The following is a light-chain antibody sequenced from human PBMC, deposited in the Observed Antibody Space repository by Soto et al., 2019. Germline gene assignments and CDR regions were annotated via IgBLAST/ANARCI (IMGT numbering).Light chain of an antibody. CDR2: EGS. V-gene: IGLV2-23*01. CDR3: CSYAGSSSFDV. Sequence: QSVLTQPASVSGSPGQSITISCTGTSTDVGSYNPVSWYQQHPRKAPKLMIYEGSKRPSGVSSRFSGSKSGNTASLTISGLQAEDEADYYCCSYAGSSSFDVFGTGTKLTVL. CDR1: STDVGSYNP. J-gene: IGLJ1*01.